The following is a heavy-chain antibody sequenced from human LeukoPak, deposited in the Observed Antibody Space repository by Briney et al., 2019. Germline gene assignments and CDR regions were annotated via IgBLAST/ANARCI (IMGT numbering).Heavy chain of an antibody. Sequence: RSETLSLTCTVAGGSITRYYWSWIRQPPGEGLGWIGYSFYNGRTNYNPSLKSRVSISVDTSKNQFSLNLISVTAADPAVYYCGSFPPGRAGTADYWGQGTLVTVSS. V-gene: IGHV4-59*01. CDR2: SFYNGRT. D-gene: IGHD6-19*01. J-gene: IGHJ4*02. CDR1: GGSITRYY. CDR3: GSFPPGRAGTADY.